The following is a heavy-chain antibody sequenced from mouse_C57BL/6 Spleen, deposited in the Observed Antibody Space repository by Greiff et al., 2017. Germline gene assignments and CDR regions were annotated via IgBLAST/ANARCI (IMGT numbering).Heavy chain of an antibody. CDR2: IDPETGGT. Sequence: QVQLQQSGAELVRPGASVTLSCKASGYTFTDYEMHWVKQTPVHGLEWIGAIDPETGGTAYNQKFKGKAIQTADKSSSTAYMELRSLTSEDSAVYYCTRVGGYPFAYWGQGTLVTVSA. CDR3: TRVGGYPFAY. D-gene: IGHD2-2*01. V-gene: IGHV1-15*01. J-gene: IGHJ3*01. CDR1: GYTFTDYE.